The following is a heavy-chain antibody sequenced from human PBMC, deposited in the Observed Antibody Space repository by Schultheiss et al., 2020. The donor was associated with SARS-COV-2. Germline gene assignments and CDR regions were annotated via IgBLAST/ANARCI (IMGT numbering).Heavy chain of an antibody. Sequence: GGSLRLSCAASGFNLRNYWMDWVRQAPGKGLEWVSSISGGSTYYADSRKGRFTISRDNSKNTLYLQMNSLRAEDTAVYYCARVLRGDYYMDVWGKGTTVTVSS. V-gene: IGHV3-38-3*01. J-gene: IGHJ6*03. D-gene: IGHD4-17*01. CDR3: ARVLRGDYYMDV. CDR1: GFNLRNYW. CDR2: ISGGST.